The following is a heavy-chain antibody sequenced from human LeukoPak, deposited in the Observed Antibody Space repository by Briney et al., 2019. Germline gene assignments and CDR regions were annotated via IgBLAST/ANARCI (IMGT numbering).Heavy chain of an antibody. CDR3: ARARIVGATRPWYFDL. J-gene: IGHJ2*01. V-gene: IGHV4-34*01. Sequence: SETLSLTCAVYGGSFSGYYWSWIRQPPGKGLEWIGEINHSGSTNYNPSVKSRVTISVDTSKNQFSLKLSSVTAADTAVYYCARARIVGATRPWYFDLWGRGTLVTVSS. CDR1: GGSFSGYY. D-gene: IGHD1-26*01. CDR2: INHSGST.